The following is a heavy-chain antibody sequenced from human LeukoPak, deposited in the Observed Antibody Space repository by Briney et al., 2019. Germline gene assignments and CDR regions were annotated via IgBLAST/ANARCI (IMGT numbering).Heavy chain of an antibody. Sequence: SQTLSLTCTVSGGSISSGSYYWSWIRQPAGKGLEWIGRIYTSGSTNYNPSLKSRVTISVDTSKNQFSLKLSSVTAADTAVYYCARDSHPYYDSSGFLFDYWGQGTLVTVSS. J-gene: IGHJ4*02. CDR2: IYTSGST. CDR3: ARDSHPYYDSSGFLFDY. V-gene: IGHV4-61*02. D-gene: IGHD3-22*01. CDR1: GGSISSGSYY.